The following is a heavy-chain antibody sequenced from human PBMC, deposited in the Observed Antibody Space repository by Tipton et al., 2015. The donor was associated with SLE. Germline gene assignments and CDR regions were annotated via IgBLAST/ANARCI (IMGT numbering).Heavy chain of an antibody. CDR1: GGSISSHF. CDR2: IYYTGST. CDR3: ARVEAEMDAFDI. V-gene: IGHV4-59*11. J-gene: IGHJ3*02. Sequence: LRLSCTVSGGSISSHFWTWIRQPPGKGLEWIGYIYYTGSTDYNPSLKSRVTMSVDTSKNQFSLKLSSVTTADTAVYYCARVEAEMDAFDIWGQGTMVTVSS.